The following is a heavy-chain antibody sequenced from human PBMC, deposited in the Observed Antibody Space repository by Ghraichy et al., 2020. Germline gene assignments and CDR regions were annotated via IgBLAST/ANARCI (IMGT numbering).Heavy chain of an antibody. CDR2: ISSSSSYI. J-gene: IGHJ6*02. CDR3: ARADITMVRGVRSFYYYGMDV. D-gene: IGHD3-10*01. Sequence: LSLPCAASGFTFSSYSMNWVRQAPGKGLEWVSSISSSSSYIYYADSVKGRFIISRDNAKNSLYLQMNSLRAEDTAVYYCARADITMVRGVRSFYYYGMDVWGQGTTVTVSS. V-gene: IGHV3-21*01. CDR1: GFTFSSYS.